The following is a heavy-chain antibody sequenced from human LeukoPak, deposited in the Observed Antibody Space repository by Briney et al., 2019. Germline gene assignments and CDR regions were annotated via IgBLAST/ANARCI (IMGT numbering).Heavy chain of an antibody. CDR1: GGTFSSYA. CDR2: IIPIFGTA. J-gene: IGHJ4*02. Sequence: GASVKVSCKASGGTFSSYAISWVRQAPGQGLEWMGGIIPIFGTANYAQKSQGRVTITADESTSTAYMELSSLRSEDTAVYYCARVGGSYGIDYWGQGTLVTVSS. D-gene: IGHD1-26*01. CDR3: ARVGGSYGIDY. V-gene: IGHV1-69*13.